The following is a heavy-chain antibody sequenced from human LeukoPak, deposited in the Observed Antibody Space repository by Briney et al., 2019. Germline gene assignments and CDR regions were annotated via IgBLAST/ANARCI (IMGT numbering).Heavy chain of an antibody. CDR2: IYYSGST. CDR3: ARRIQLWSYNWFDP. D-gene: IGHD5-18*01. CDR1: GGSISSGDYY. J-gene: IGHJ5*02. Sequence: SETLSLTCTVSGGSISSGDYYWSWIRQPPGKGLEWIGYIYYSGSTYYNPSLKSRVTISVDTSKNQFSLKLSSVTAADTAVYYCARRIQLWSYNWFDPWGQGTLVTVSS. V-gene: IGHV4-30-4*01.